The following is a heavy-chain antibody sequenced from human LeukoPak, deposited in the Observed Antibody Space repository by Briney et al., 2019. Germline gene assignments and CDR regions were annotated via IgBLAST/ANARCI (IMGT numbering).Heavy chain of an antibody. CDR1: GYTFTSYG. J-gene: IGHJ3*02. Sequence: ASVKVSCKASGYTFTSYGISWVRQAPGQGLEWMGWISAYNGNTNYAQKLQGRVTMTTDTSTSTAYMELRSLRSDDTAVYYCARDYHVDTGGNDAFDIWGQGTIVTVSS. V-gene: IGHV1-18*01. CDR3: ARDYHVDTGGNDAFDI. CDR2: ISAYNGNT. D-gene: IGHD5-18*01.